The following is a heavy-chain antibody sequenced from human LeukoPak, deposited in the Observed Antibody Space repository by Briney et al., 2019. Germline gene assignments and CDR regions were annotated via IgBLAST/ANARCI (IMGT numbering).Heavy chain of an antibody. CDR1: GGSFSGYY. D-gene: IGHD3-22*01. Sequence: PSETLSLTCAVYGGSFSGYYWSWIRQPPGKRLEWIGEINHSGSTNYNPSLKSRVTISVDTSKNQFSLKLSSVTAADTAVYYCARGQGDYYDSSRAWVFDYWGQGTLVTVSS. V-gene: IGHV4-34*01. CDR3: ARGQGDYYDSSRAWVFDY. J-gene: IGHJ4*02. CDR2: INHSGST.